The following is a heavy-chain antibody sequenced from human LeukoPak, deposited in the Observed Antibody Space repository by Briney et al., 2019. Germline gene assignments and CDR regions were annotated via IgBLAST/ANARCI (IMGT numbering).Heavy chain of an antibody. CDR2: IYYTGST. Sequence: SETLSLTCTVSGDSISFYYWNWIRQPPGKALEWIGYIYYTGSTNYNPSLKSRVTMSVDTSKNQFSLKLSSVTAADTAVYYCARGRKIVVIWGQGTLVTVSS. CDR1: GDSISFYY. V-gene: IGHV4-59*12. J-gene: IGHJ4*02. D-gene: IGHD1-26*01. CDR3: ARGRKIVVI.